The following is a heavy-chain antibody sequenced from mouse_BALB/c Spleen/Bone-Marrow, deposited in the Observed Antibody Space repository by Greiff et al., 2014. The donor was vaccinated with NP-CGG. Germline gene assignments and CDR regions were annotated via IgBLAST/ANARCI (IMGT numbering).Heavy chain of an antibody. D-gene: IGHD2-4*01. CDR1: GFNIKDYY. Sequence: EVMLVESGAELVRPGASVKLSCTASGFNIKDYYMHWVKQRPEQGLEWIGWIDPENGDTEYAPKFQGKATMTADTSSNTAYLQLSSLTSEDTAVYYCNARGDYDFDFFDYWGQGTTLPVSS. V-gene: IGHV14-4*02. CDR2: IDPENGDT. J-gene: IGHJ2*01. CDR3: NARGDYDFDFFDY.